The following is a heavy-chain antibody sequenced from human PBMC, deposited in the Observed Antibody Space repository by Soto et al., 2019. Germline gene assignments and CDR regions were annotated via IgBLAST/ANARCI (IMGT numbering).Heavy chain of an antibody. CDR3: AAEGVPAAIAAYYYGMDA. CDR1: GFTFTSSA. D-gene: IGHD2-2*01. J-gene: IGHJ6*02. CDR2: IVVGSGNT. Sequence: GASVKVSCKASGFTFTSSAVQWVRQARGQRLEWIGWIVVGSGNTNYAQKFQERVTITRDMSTSTAYMELSSLRSEDTAVYYCAAEGVPAAIAAYYYGMDAWGQGTTVTVSS. V-gene: IGHV1-58*01.